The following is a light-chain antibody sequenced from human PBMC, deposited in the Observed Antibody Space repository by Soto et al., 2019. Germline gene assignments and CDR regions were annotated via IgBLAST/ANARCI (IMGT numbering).Light chain of an antibody. V-gene: IGKV3-11*01. Sequence: EIGLTQTPATRAVSRGDRDTGACRASQRVSSFLAWYQQKPGQAPRLLIYDASNRASGIPARFSGSGYGTDFTLTLRTLEPDDFALYNCQQRSTWPPVFAPGTKVDIK. CDR2: DAS. CDR1: QRVSSF. CDR3: QQRSTWPPV. J-gene: IGKJ3*01.